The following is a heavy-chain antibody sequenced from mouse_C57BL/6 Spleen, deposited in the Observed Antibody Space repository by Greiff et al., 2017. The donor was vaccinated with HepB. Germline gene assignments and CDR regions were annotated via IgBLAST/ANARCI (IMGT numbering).Heavy chain of an antibody. V-gene: IGHV2-2*01. Sequence: VKLQQSGPGLVQPSQSLSITCTVSGFSLTSYGVHWVRQSPGKGLEWLGVIWSGGSTDYNAAFISRLSISKDNSKSQVFFKMNSLQVDDTAIYYCARETGSSYDWYFDVWGTGTTVTVSS. CDR1: GFSLTSYG. D-gene: IGHD1-1*01. CDR3: ARETGSSYDWYFDV. CDR2: IWSGGST. J-gene: IGHJ1*03.